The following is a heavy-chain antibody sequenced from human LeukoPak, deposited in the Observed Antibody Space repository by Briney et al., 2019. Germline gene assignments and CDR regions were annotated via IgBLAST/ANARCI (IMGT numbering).Heavy chain of an antibody. CDR1: GVVFRSYW. D-gene: IGHD3-9*01. J-gene: IGHJ4*02. CDR3: ATHDVLTGYPYFDF. CDR2: IQQDGSVQ. V-gene: IGHV3-7*01. Sequence: GGSLRLSCAASGVVFRSYWMSWVRQAPGKGLEWVANIQQDGSVQYYVDSVKGRFTISRDNAKNSLYLQMNSLSAEDTAVYYFATHDVLTGYPYFDFWGQGSLVAVSS.